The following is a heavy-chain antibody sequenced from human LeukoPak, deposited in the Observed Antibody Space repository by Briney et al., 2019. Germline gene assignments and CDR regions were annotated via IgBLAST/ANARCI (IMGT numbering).Heavy chain of an antibody. Sequence: ASVKVSCKASGYIFTTYYMHWVRQAPGKGLEWMGGFDPEDGETIYAQKFQGRVTMTEDTSTDTAYMELSGLRSEDTAVYYCATVRTIFGVPGGENWFDPWGQGTLVTVSS. CDR3: ATVRTIFGVPGGENWFDP. CDR1: GYIFTTYY. CDR2: FDPEDGET. D-gene: IGHD3-3*01. V-gene: IGHV1-24*01. J-gene: IGHJ5*02.